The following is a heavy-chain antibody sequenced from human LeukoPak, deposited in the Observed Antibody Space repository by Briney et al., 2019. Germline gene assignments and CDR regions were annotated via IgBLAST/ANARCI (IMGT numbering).Heavy chain of an antibody. V-gene: IGHV3-23*01. D-gene: IGHD2-21*02. CDR3: AKRANCGGDCYDFAY. J-gene: IGHJ4*02. CDR1: GFTFSTSA. CDR2: ISGSGGST. Sequence: GGSLRLSCAASGFTFSTSAMNWVRQAPGKGLEWVSFISGSGGSTYYADSVKGRFTISRDNSKNTLFLQIHSLRAEDTAVYYCAKRANCGGDCYDFAYWGRGTLVTVSS.